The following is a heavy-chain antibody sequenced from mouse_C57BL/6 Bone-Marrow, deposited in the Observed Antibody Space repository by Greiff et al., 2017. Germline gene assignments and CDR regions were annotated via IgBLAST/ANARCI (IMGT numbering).Heavy chain of an antibody. J-gene: IGHJ3*01. V-gene: IGHV1-15*01. Sequence: VKLMESGAELVRPGASVTLSCKASGYTFTDYEMHWVKQTPVHGLAWIGAIDPETGGTAYNQKFKGKAILTADKSSSTAYMELRSLTSEDSAVYYCTRVLRGFAYWGQGTLVTVSA. CDR2: IDPETGGT. D-gene: IGHD1-1*01. CDR3: TRVLRGFAY. CDR1: GYTFTDYE.